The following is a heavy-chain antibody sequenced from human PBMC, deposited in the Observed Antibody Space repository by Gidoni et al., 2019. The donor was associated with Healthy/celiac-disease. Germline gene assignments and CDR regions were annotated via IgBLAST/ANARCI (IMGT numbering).Heavy chain of an antibody. J-gene: IGHJ4*02. V-gene: IGHV3-21*01. D-gene: IGHD5-18*01. CDR3: ARDPSKRGYSYGSDY. CDR1: GFTFSSYS. CDR2: MSISRSYI. Sequence: EVQLVESGGGLVKPGGSLRLSCAASGFTFSSYSMNWVRQAPGKGLEWVSSMSISRSYISYPASVKGRFPISRDNAKNSLFLQMTSLRAEDTAVFYCARDPSKRGYSYGSDYWGQGTLVPVSS.